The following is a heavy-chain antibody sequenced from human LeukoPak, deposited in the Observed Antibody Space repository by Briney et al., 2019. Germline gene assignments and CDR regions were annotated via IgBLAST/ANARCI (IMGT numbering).Heavy chain of an antibody. CDR2: INHSGST. V-gene: IGHV4-34*01. CDR3: ARGVGAHFDY. CDR1: GGSFSGYS. J-gene: IGHJ4*02. D-gene: IGHD1-26*01. Sequence: SETLSLTCAVYGGSFSGYSWSWIRQLPGKGLEWIGEINHSGSTNYNPSLKSRVTISVDTSKNQFSLKLSSVTAADTAVYYCARGVGAHFDYWGQGTLVTVSS.